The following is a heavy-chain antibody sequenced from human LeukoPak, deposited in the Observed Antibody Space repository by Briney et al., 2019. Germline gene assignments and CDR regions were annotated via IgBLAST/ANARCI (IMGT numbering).Heavy chain of an antibody. CDR1: GFTFSTYG. D-gene: IGHD2-15*01. CDR2: IRYDGSNK. CDR3: AKDSLGYCTGGSCYWNDY. J-gene: IGHJ4*02. V-gene: IGHV3-30*02. Sequence: GGSLRLSCAASGFTFSTYGMHWVRQAPGKGLEWVAFIRYDGSNKYYADSVKGRFTIPRDNSKSTLYLQMNSLRSEDTALYYCAKDSLGYCTGGSCYWNDYWGQGTLVTVSA.